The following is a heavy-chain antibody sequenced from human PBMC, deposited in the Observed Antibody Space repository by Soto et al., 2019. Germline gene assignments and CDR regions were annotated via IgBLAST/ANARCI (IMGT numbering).Heavy chain of an antibody. D-gene: IGHD6-13*01. CDR2: ISGSGGST. V-gene: IGHV3-23*01. Sequence: GGSLRLSCAASGFTFSSYAMSWVRQAPGKGLEWVSGISGSGGSTYYADSVKGRFTISRDNSKNPLYLQMDSLRAEDTAVYYCTKDRQQLVLAYFDYWGQEPWSPSPQ. CDR3: TKDRQQLVLAYFDY. J-gene: IGHJ4*01. CDR1: GFTFSSYA.